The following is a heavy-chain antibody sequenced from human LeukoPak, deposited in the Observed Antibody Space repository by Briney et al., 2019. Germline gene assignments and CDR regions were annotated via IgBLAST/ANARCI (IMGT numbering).Heavy chain of an antibody. Sequence: SVKVSCKASGGTFSSYAISWVRQAPGRGLEWMGGIIPIFGTANYAQKFQGRVTITADESTSTAYMELSSLRSEDTAVYYCARANFLYCSSTTCLFDYWGQGTLVTVSS. V-gene: IGHV1-69*13. CDR3: ARANFLYCSSTTCLFDY. CDR2: IIPIFGTA. D-gene: IGHD2-2*01. CDR1: GGTFSSYA. J-gene: IGHJ4*02.